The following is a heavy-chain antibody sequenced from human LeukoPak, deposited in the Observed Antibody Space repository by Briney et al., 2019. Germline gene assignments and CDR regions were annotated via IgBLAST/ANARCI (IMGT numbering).Heavy chain of an antibody. CDR1: GFTFNNYA. CDR2: ISASGGTT. V-gene: IGHV3-23*01. CDR3: AKQPREYCSSTSCPNWFDS. Sequence: GGSLRLSCAASGFTFNNYAMSWVRQAPGKGLEWVSAISASGGTTYYADSVKGRFTISRDNSENTLFLQMNSLRAEDTAVYYCAKQPREYCSSTSCPNWFDSWGQGTLVTVSS. J-gene: IGHJ5*01. D-gene: IGHD2-2*01.